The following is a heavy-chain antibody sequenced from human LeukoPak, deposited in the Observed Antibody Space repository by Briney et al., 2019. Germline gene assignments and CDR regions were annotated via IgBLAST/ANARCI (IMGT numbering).Heavy chain of an antibody. CDR3: AKWGCSGGSCYPFDY. Sequence: PGGSLRLSCAASGFTFNSHAMAWVRQAPGKGLEWVSDISGSGGRTYDADSVKGRFTISRDNSKNTLYLQMNSLRAEDTAVYYCAKWGCSGGSCYPFDYWGQGTLVTVSS. D-gene: IGHD2-15*01. CDR1: GFTFNSHA. V-gene: IGHV3-23*01. CDR2: ISGSGGRT. J-gene: IGHJ4*02.